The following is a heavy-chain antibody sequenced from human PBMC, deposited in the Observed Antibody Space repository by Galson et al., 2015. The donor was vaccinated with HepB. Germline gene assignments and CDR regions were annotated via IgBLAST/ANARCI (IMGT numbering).Heavy chain of an antibody. CDR2: ISAYSENT. V-gene: IGHV1-18*01. Sequence: VKVSCKGFWLHLCQLCYQLGAAGPGQGLEWMGWISAYSENTYYAQKFQGRVTMTTETSTDTAYLELRSLISDDTAVYYCARDLVKSVVADPIGYFHHWGQGTLVIVSS. D-gene: IGHD2-21*01. CDR3: ARDLVKSVVADPIGYFHH. J-gene: IGHJ1*01. CDR1: LHLCQLC.